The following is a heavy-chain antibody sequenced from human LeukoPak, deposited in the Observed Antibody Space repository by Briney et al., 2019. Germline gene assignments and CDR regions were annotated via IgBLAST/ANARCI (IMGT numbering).Heavy chain of an antibody. J-gene: IGHJ4*02. V-gene: IGHV1-2*02. D-gene: IGHD4-23*01. CDR2: INPNSGGT. CDR1: GYTFTGYY. Sequence: ASVKVSCKASGYTFTGYYMHWVRQAPGQGLEWMGWINPNSGGTSYAQKFQGRVTMTRDTSISTAYMELSRLRSDDTAVYYCARAARGGNSFLFGYWGQGTLVTVSS. CDR3: ARAARGGNSFLFGY.